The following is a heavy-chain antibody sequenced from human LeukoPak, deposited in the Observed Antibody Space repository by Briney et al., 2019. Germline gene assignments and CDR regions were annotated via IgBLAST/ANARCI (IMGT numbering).Heavy chain of an antibody. CDR2: INSDGSST. J-gene: IGHJ4*02. V-gene: IGHV3-74*01. D-gene: IGHD3-16*01. CDR3: ASSPRWASYGNDIDY. Sequence: GGSLRLSCAASGFTFSSYWMHWVRQAPGKVLVWVSRINSDGSSTTDADAVKGRFTISRGNAKNTLYLQMNSLRAEDTAVYYCASSPRWASYGNDIDYWGQGTLVTVSS. CDR1: GFTFSSYW.